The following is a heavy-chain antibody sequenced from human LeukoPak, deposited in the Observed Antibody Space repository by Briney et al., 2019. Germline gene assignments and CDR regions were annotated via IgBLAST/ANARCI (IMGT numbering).Heavy chain of an antibody. J-gene: IGHJ3*02. CDR3: ARVTYYYDSSGYYPDAFDI. CDR2: IYYSGST. D-gene: IGHD3-22*01. CDR1: GGSISSYY. V-gene: IGHV4-59*08. Sequence: SETLSLTCTVSGGSISSYYWSWIRQPPGKGLEWIGYIYYSGSTNYNPSLKSRVTISVDTFKNQFSLKLSSVTAADTAVYYCARVTYYYDSSGYYPDAFDIWGQGTMVTVSS.